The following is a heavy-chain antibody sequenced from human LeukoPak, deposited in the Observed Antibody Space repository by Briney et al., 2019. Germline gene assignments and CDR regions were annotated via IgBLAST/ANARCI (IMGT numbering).Heavy chain of an antibody. CDR1: GGSINNYY. V-gene: IGHV4-4*07. CDR3: ARGRYCSADICSGGDAFDI. CDR2: IYTRGST. D-gene: IGHD2-15*01. Sequence: SETLSLTCTVSGGSINNYYWSWIRQPAGKGLEWIGRIYTRGSTNYNLSLKSRVTMSVDTSKNQFSLKLSSVTAADTAVYYCARGRYCSADICSGGDAFDIWGQGTMVSVSS. J-gene: IGHJ3*02.